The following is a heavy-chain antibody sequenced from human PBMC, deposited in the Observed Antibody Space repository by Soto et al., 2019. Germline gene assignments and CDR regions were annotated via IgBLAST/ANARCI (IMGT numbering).Heavy chain of an antibody. CDR2: IYSSGST. Sequence: TLSLTCALARGSISRGGYSWVWIRHPPGKGLEWVGYIYSSGSTYYNPSLKSRVTISVDTSKNQFSLKLSSVTAADTAVYYCARDTPRGYSYGSFDYWGQGTLVTVSS. CDR1: RGSISRGGYS. CDR3: ARDTPRGYSYGSFDY. J-gene: IGHJ4*02. V-gene: IGHV4-31*11. D-gene: IGHD5-18*01.